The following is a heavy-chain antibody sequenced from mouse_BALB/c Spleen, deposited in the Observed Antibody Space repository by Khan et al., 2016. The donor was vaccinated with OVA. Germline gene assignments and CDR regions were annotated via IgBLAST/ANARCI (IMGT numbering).Heavy chain of an antibody. Sequence: QMQLQQSGPGLVQPSQSLSITCTVSGFSLTSYGVHWVRQSPGKGLEWLGVIWSGGSTDYNAAFISRLSISKDNSKNQLFLKMNSLEAKDTAIYYCARISYGYTEYAFAYWGQGTSVTVSS. J-gene: IGHJ4*01. CDR3: ARISYGYTEYAFAY. CDR1: GFSLTSYG. D-gene: IGHD2-2*01. CDR2: IWSGGST. V-gene: IGHV2-2*02.